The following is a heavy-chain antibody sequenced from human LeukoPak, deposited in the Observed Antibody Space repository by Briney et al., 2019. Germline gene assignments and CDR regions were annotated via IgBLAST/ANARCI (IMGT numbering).Heavy chain of an antibody. CDR1: GYTFTGYY. Sequence: ASVKVSCKASGYTFTGYYMHWVRQAPGQGLEWMGWINPSSGGTNYAQKFQGRVTMTRDTSISTAYMELSRLRSDDTAVYYCARGTVVTANGVDYWGQGTLVTVSS. V-gene: IGHV1-2*02. CDR3: ARGTVVTANGVDY. CDR2: INPSSGGT. J-gene: IGHJ4*02. D-gene: IGHD2-21*02.